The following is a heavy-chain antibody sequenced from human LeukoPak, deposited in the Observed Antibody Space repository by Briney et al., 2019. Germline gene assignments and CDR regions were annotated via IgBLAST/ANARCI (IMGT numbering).Heavy chain of an antibody. CDR1: GYTFTSYG. V-gene: IGHV1-18*01. J-gene: IGHJ4*02. Sequence: GASVKVSCKASGYTFTSYGISWVRQAPGQGLEWMGWISAYNGNTNYAQKLQGRVTMTTDTSTSTAYMELRSLRSDDTAVYYCARALSYSSSSPFDYWGLGTLVTVSS. CDR2: ISAYNGNT. CDR3: ARALSYSSSSPFDY. D-gene: IGHD6-6*01.